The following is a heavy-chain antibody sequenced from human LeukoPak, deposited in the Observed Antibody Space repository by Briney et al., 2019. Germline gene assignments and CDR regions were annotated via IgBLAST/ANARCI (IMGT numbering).Heavy chain of an antibody. D-gene: IGHD3-22*01. Sequence: PGGSLRLSCAASGFTFSSYAMSWVRQAPGKGLEWVSAISGSSSYIYYADSVKGRFTISRDNAKNSLYLQMNSLRAEDTAVYYCARADYYDSSGYYYYFDYWGQGTLVTVSS. CDR3: ARADYYDSSGYYYYFDY. CDR1: GFTFSSYA. V-gene: IGHV3-21*01. J-gene: IGHJ4*02. CDR2: ISGSSSYI.